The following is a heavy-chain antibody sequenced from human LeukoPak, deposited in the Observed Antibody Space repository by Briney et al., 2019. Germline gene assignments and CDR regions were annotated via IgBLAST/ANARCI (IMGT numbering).Heavy chain of an antibody. V-gene: IGHV3-30*02. Sequence: GGSLRLSCAASGFTFSSHGMHWVRQAPGKGLEWVAFIQNDGNEKYYAGSVKGRYTTSRDNSKNTLYLQMNSLRTEDTADYYCAKRGTVTSNFEYWGQGTLVTVSS. CDR1: GFTFSSHG. CDR2: IQNDGNEK. J-gene: IGHJ4*02. CDR3: AKRGTVTSNFEY. D-gene: IGHD4-17*01.